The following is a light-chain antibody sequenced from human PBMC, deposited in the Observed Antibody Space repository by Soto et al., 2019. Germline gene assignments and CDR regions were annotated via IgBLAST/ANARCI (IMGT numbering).Light chain of an antibody. CDR2: EVT. V-gene: IGLV2-14*01. J-gene: IGLJ3*02. CDR1: SSDVGVYNY. CDR3: SSYTSSSTSV. Sequence: QLVLTQPASVSGSPGQSITISCTGTSSDVGVYNYVSWYQQHPGKAPKLMIFEVTSRPSGVSNRFSGSKSGNTASLTISGLQAEDEADYYCSSYTSSSTSVFGGGTKVTVL.